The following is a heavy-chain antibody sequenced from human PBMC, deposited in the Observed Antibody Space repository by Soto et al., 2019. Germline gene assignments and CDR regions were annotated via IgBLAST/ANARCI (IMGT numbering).Heavy chain of an antibody. CDR3: ATETRGYYGSGSYHTNDY. V-gene: IGHV1-24*01. J-gene: IGHJ4*02. D-gene: IGHD3-10*01. CDR2: FDPEDGET. Sequence: APGKGLEWMGGFDPEDGETIYAQKFQGRVTMTEDTSTDTAYMELSSLRSEDTAVYYCATETRGYYGSGSYHTNDYWGQGTLVTVSS.